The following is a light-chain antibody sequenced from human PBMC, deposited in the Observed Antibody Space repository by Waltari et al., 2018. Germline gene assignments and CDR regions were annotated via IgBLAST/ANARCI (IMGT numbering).Light chain of an antibody. Sequence: QSVLTPPPSASGTPGQRVTISCSGTISNIGNNSVYWYQQPPGTAPKLLIYRNNQRPSGVPDRFSGSKSGTSASLAISGLRSEDEADYYCATWDDSLSGPVFGGGTKLTVL. J-gene: IGLJ3*02. CDR2: RNN. CDR1: ISNIGNNS. CDR3: ATWDDSLSGPV. V-gene: IGLV1-47*01.